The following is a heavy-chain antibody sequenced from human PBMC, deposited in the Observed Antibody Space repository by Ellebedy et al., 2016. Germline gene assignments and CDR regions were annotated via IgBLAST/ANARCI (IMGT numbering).Heavy chain of an antibody. V-gene: IGHV4-34*01. Sequence: SQTLSLTCAVYGGSFSGYYWSWIRQPPGKGLEWIGEINHSGSTNYNPSLKSRVTISVDTSKNQFSLKLSSVTAADTAVYYCARALTKNTLWFGETPNWFDPWGQGTLVTVSS. CDR2: INHSGST. CDR1: GGSFSGYY. J-gene: IGHJ5*02. CDR3: ARALTKNTLWFGETPNWFDP. D-gene: IGHD3-10*01.